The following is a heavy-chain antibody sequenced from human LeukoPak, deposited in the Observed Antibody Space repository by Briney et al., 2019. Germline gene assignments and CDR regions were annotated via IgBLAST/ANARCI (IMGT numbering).Heavy chain of an antibody. CDR2: INHSGYT. V-gene: IGHV4-34*01. D-gene: IGHD4-17*01. CDR1: GVSFDDYY. Sequence: SQTLSLTCGVSGVSFDDYYWSWVRQPPGKGMEWVGEINHSGYTNDSPSLKSRVTLSFDTSRKQFSLNLRSVTVADAGIYYCTRMTTGHDYWGQGTLVTVSS. J-gene: IGHJ4*02. CDR3: TRMTTGHDY.